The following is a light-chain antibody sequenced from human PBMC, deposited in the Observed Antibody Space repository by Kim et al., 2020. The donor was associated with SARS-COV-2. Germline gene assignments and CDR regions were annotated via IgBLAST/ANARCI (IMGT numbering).Light chain of an antibody. CDR3: RNSGMDIQV. Sequence: SVKPTCSLGSSDSSGDNAWSQKQPEQGPRYLMKLNSNSSRSKGVGVPSPCSGSSSGGERYLTVSRTRAEDEAYYYCRNSGMDIQVLGGGTQLNVL. V-gene: IGLV4-69*01. CDR2: LNSNSSR. J-gene: IGLJ3*02. CDR1: SSDSSGD.